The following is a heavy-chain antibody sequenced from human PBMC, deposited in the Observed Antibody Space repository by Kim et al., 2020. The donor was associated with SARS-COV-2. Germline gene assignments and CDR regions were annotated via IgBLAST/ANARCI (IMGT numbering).Heavy chain of an antibody. CDR3: ATLTLTYYYDSSGYSNAFDI. CDR2: IWYDGSNK. Sequence: GGSLRLSCAASGFTFSSYGMHWVRQAPGKGLEWVAVIWYDGSNKYYADSVKGRFTISRDNSKNTLYLQMNSLRAEDTAVYYCATLTLTYYYDSSGYSNAFDIWGQGTMVTVSS. D-gene: IGHD3-22*01. V-gene: IGHV3-33*01. J-gene: IGHJ3*02. CDR1: GFTFSSYG.